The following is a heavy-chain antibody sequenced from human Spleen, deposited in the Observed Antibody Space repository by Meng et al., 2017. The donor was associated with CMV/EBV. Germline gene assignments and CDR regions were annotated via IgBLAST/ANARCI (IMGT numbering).Heavy chain of an antibody. CDR1: GFTFSSYE. D-gene: IGHD3-22*01. J-gene: IGHJ4*02. Sequence: GGSLRLSCAVSGFTFSSYEMNWVRQAPGKGLEWVSYIRSSGSTKYYADSVKGRFIVSRDNARNSRYLQMNSLRAEDTAVYYCARVMGRDYYDSSGYFDYWGPGKLVTVSS. CDR2: IRSSGSTK. V-gene: IGHV3-48*03. CDR3: ARVMGRDYYDSSGYFDY.